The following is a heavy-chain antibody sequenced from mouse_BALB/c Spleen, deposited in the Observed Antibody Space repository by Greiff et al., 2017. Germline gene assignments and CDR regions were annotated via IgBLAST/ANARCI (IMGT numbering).Heavy chain of an antibody. CDR1: GFTFSSYA. J-gene: IGHJ4*01. CDR2: ISSGSSTI. D-gene: IGHD2-1*01. Sequence: EVQGVESGGGLVKPGGSLKLSCAASGFTFSSYAMSWVRQSPEKRLEWVAYISSGSSTIYYADTVKGRFTISRDNPKNTLFLQMTSLRSEDTAMYYCARKGNGYYYAMDYWGQGTSVTVSS. CDR3: ARKGNGYYYAMDY. V-gene: IGHV5-17*02.